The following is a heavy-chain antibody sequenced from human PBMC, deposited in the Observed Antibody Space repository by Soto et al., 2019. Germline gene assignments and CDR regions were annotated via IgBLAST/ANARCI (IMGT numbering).Heavy chain of an antibody. CDR1: GFTFSGSA. J-gene: IGHJ4*02. Sequence: EVQLVESGGGLVQPGGSLKLSCAASGFTFSGSAMHWVRQASGKGLEWVGRIRSKANSYATAYAASVKGRFTISRDDSKNTAYLQMNSLKTEDTAVYYCTRHEGLGYCSGGSCRPFDYWGQGTLVTVSS. CDR2: IRSKANSYAT. V-gene: IGHV3-73*01. CDR3: TRHEGLGYCSGGSCRPFDY. D-gene: IGHD2-15*01.